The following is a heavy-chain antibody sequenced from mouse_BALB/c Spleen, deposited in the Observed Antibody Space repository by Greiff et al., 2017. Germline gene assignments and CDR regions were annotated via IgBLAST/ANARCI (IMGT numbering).Heavy chain of an antibody. CDR2: IYPGDGDT. J-gene: IGHJ1*01. CDR3: ARGYDGYFDV. D-gene: IGHD2-14*01. Sequence: QVQLKESGPELVKPGASVKISCKASGYAFSSSWMNWVKQRPGQGLEWIGRIYPGDGDTNYNGKFKGKATLTADKSSSTAYMQLSSLTSVDSAVYFCARGYDGYFDVWGAGTTVTVSS. V-gene: IGHV1-82*01. CDR1: GYAFSSSW.